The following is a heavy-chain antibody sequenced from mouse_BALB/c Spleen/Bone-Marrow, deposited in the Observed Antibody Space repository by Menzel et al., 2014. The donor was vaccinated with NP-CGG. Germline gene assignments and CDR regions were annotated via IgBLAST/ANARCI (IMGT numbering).Heavy chain of an antibody. CDR2: IAPGSGST. CDR1: GYTFTSYW. CDR3: ARSRDGYFDV. V-gene: IGHV1S41*01. J-gene: IGHJ1*01. Sequence: DLVKPGASVKLSCKASGYTFTSYWINWIKQRPGQGLEWIGRIAPGSGSTYYNEMFKGKATPTVDTSSSTAYIQLSSLSSEDSAVYFCARSRDGYFDVWGAGTAVTVSS.